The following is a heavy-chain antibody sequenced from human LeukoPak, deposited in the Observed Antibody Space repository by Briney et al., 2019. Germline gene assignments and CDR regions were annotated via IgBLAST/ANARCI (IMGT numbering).Heavy chain of an antibody. CDR1: GYTFTGYY. J-gene: IGHJ4*02. V-gene: IGHV1-2*02. Sequence: ASVKVSCKASGYTFTGYYMHWVRQAPGQGLEWMGWINPNSGGTNYAQKFQGRVTMTRDTSISTAYMELSRLRSDDTAVYYCARDLKDIVATIGYFDYWGQGTPVTVSS. CDR2: INPNSGGT. D-gene: IGHD5-12*01. CDR3: ARDLKDIVATIGYFDY.